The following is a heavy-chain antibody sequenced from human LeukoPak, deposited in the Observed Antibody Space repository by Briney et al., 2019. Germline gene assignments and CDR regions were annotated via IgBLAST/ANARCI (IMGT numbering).Heavy chain of an antibody. CDR1: GFTFSSYS. J-gene: IGHJ4*02. V-gene: IGHV3-21*01. Sequence: GGSLRLSCAASGFTFSSYSMNWVRQAPGKELEWVSSISSSSSYIYYADSVKGRFTISRDNAKNSLYLQMNSLRAKDTAVYYCARDSDSSGYCDYWGQGTLVTVSS. CDR2: ISSSSSYI. D-gene: IGHD3-22*01. CDR3: ARDSDSSGYCDY.